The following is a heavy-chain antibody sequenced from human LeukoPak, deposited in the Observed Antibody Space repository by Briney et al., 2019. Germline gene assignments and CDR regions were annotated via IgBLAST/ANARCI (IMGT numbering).Heavy chain of an antibody. D-gene: IGHD1-1*01. CDR2: IREDGSMK. CDR1: GLTFNTYW. V-gene: IGHV3-7*04. Sequence: GGSLRLSCVASGLTFNTYWMTWVRQAPGRGLEWVANIREDGSMKYYLDSVKGRFTISRDNAKNTLYLQMNSLRVEDTAVYYCARGGLEPVDSWGQGTLVTVSS. J-gene: IGHJ4*02. CDR3: ARGGLEPVDS.